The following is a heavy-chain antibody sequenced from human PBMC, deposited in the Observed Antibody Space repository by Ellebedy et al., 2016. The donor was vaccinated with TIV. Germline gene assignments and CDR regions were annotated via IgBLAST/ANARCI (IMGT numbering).Heavy chain of an antibody. CDR2: IYYSGST. J-gene: IGHJ6*02. CDR1: GGSTSSYY. CDR3: ARNFGVDTKASYYYYGMDV. Sequence: SETLSLTXTVSGGSTSSYYWSWIPQPPGKGLEWIGYIYYSGSTNYNPSLKSRVTISVDTSKNQFSLKLSSVTAADTAVYYCARNFGVDTKASYYYYGMDVWGQGTTVTVSS. V-gene: IGHV4-59*01. D-gene: IGHD3-3*01.